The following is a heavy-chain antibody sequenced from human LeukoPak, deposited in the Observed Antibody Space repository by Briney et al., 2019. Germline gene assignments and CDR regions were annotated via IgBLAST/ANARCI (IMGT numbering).Heavy chain of an antibody. CDR2: ISWNSGSI. Sequence: PGGSLRLSCAASGFTFDDYAMHWVRHAPGKGLEWVSGISWNSGSIGYADSVKGRFTISRDNAKNSLYLQMNSLRAEDTALYYCAKDISYYYGMDVWGQGTTVTVSS. J-gene: IGHJ6*02. CDR3: AKDISYYYGMDV. V-gene: IGHV3-9*01. CDR1: GFTFDDYA.